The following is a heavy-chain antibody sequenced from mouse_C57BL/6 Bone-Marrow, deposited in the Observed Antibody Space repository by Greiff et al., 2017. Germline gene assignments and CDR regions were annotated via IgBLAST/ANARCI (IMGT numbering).Heavy chain of an antibody. V-gene: IGHV5-4*01. J-gene: IGHJ3*01. CDR1: GFTFSSYA. CDR3: ARDYYGSSYGAY. D-gene: IGHD1-1*01. CDR2: ISDGGSYT. Sequence: EVKLVESGGGLVKPGGSLKLSCAASGFTFSSYAMSWVRQTPEKRLEWVATISDGGSYTYYPDNVKGRFPISRDNAKNHLYLQMSHLKSEDTAMYYCARDYYGSSYGAYWGQGTLVTVSA.